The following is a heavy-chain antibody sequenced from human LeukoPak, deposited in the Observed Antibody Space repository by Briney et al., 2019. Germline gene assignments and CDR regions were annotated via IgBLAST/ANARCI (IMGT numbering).Heavy chain of an antibody. V-gene: IGHV1-69*13. D-gene: IGHD3-10*01. J-gene: IGHJ3*02. Sequence: SVKVSCKASGGTFSSYAISWVRQAPGQGLEWMGGIIPIFGTANYAQKFQGRVTITADESTSTAYMELSSLRSEDTAVYYCAILLMANDAFDIWGQGTMVTVSS. CDR1: GGTFSSYA. CDR3: AILLMANDAFDI. CDR2: IIPIFGTA.